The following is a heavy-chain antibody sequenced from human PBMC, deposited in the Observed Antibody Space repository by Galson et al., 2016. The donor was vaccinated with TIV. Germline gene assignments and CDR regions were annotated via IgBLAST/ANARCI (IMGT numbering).Heavy chain of an antibody. CDR1: GFTVSGDH. CDR2: MYTGGSA. D-gene: IGHD7-27*01. V-gene: IGHV3-53*01. J-gene: IGHJ6*02. Sequence: SLRLSCAASGFTVSGDHMTWVRQAPGRGLECLSVMYTGGSAYYADSVKGRFTISRDNSKNTLYLQMNSLRVEDTAMYYCARVNGAAKTYGMAVWGQGTTVTVS. CDR3: ARVNGAAKTYGMAV.